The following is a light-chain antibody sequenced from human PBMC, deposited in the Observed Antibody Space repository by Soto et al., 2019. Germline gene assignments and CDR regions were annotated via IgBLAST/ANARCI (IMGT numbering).Light chain of an antibody. CDR3: QQHISSPLT. CDR1: QGIDTY. CDR2: TAS. V-gene: IGKV1-16*01. Sequence: DIQMTQSPSSLSASVGDRVTITCRASQGIDTYLAWFQQKPGKAPELLIYTASSLQSGVPSRFSGRGFGTEFTLTISSLQPDDFATYYCQQHISSPLTFGGGTKVDIK. J-gene: IGKJ4*01.